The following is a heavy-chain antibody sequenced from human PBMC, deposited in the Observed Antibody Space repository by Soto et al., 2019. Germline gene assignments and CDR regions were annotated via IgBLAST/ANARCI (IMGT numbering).Heavy chain of an antibody. CDR2: IFYSGST. J-gene: IGHJ4*02. V-gene: IGHV4-4*02. Sequence: LETLSLTCTVSGGSLIISSWWSWFHQPPGKTLEWLGEIFYSGSTNYNPSLKSRVTISVDTSKNQFSLKLSSVTAADTAVYYCARRSYSSTWSFDYWGQGNLVTVSS. CDR1: GGSLIISS. D-gene: IGHD6-13*01. CDR3: ARRSYSSTWSFDY.